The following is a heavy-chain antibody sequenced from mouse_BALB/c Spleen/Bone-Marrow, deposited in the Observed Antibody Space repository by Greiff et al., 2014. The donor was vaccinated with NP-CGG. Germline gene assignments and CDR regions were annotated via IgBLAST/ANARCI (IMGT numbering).Heavy chain of an antibody. CDR3: ARYYYGSSYFDY. D-gene: IGHD1-1*01. Sequence: VQLQQSGAELVKPGASVKLSCTASGFNIKDTYMHWVKQRPEQGLEWIGRIDPANGNTKYDQKFQGKATITADTSSNTAYLQLSSLTSEDTAVYYCARYYYGSSYFDYGGQGTTLTVSS. V-gene: IGHV14-3*02. CDR2: IDPANGNT. J-gene: IGHJ2*01. CDR1: GFNIKDTY.